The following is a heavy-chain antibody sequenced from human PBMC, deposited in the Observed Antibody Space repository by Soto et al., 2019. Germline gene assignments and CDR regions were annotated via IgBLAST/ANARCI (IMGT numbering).Heavy chain of an antibody. CDR1: GFTLSDRH. J-gene: IGHJ4*02. V-gene: IGHV3-72*01. D-gene: IGHD2-2*01. Sequence: EVQLVESGGGLVQPGGSLRLSCAVSGFTLSDRHMDWVRQAPGKGLEWVGRTRNKANSYTTEYAASVKGRFTISRDDSNSSLSLQMNSLKTEDTAIYFCTSLYCSSASCKNNFDYWAREPWSPSPQ. CDR3: TSLYCSSASCKNNFDY. CDR2: TRNKANSYTT.